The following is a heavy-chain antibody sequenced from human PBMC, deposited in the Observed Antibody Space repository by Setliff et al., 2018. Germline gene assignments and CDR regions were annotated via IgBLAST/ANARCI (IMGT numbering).Heavy chain of an antibody. J-gene: IGHJ4*02. D-gene: IGHD3-22*01. V-gene: IGHV2-70*04. CDR2: VDWDDDK. Sequence: SGPTLVNPTQTLTLTCTYSGFSFGISGMRLSWIRQAPGKALEWLARVDWDDDKFYSTSLATRLTISKDTFKNQVILTMTNMDPADTATYFCARDSREYYFDYWGQEILVTSPQ. CDR3: ARDSREYYFDY. CDR1: GFSFGISGMR.